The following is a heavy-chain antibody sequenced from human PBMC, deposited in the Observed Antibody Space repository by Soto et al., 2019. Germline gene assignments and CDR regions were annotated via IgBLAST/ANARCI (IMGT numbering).Heavy chain of an antibody. CDR2: ISGSGGST. CDR3: AKSPPLCLGDYVTYYYGMDV. J-gene: IGHJ6*02. Sequence: EVQLLESGGGLVQPGGSLRLSCAASGFTFSSYAMSWVRQAPGKGLEWVSAISGSGGSTYYADSVKGRFTIARDNSKNTLYLQMNSMRAEDTAVYYCAKSPPLCLGDYVTYYYGMDVWGQGTTVTVSS. CDR1: GFTFSSYA. V-gene: IGHV3-23*01. D-gene: IGHD4-17*01.